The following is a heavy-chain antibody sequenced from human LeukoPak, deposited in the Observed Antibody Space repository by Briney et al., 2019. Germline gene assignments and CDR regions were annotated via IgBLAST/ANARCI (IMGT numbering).Heavy chain of an antibody. D-gene: IGHD4-17*01. J-gene: IGHJ2*01. V-gene: IGHV1-18*01. CDR2: ISDYDGNT. CDR1: GYTFTSYG. CDR3: ARLLGGYGDPAESYFDL. Sequence: ATVTLSCKASGYTFTSYGISWVRQAPGQGLEWMGWISDYDGNTNYAPKLHRRLTMTTDTSTRTAYMELRSLRSDDTAVYYCARLLGGYGDPAESYFDLWGRGTLVTVSS.